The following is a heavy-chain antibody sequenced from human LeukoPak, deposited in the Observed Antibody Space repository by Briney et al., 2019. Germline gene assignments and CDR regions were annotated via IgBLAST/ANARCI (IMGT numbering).Heavy chain of an antibody. CDR2: IDCSGST. J-gene: IGHJ4*02. Sequence: SETLSLTCTVSGFSINSYYLSWIRQPAGKGLAWIGRIDCSGSTNYNPSLKSRVSMSVDTSKNQFSLKLTSVTAADTAVYYCARGGKATVVRIWGQGILVTVSS. V-gene: IGHV4-4*07. CDR3: ARGGKATVVRI. CDR1: GFSINSYY. D-gene: IGHD4-11*01.